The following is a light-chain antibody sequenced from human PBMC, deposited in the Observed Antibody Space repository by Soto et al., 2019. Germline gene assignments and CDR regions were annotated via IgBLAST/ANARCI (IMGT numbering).Light chain of an antibody. CDR3: QQSFSPLPIS. V-gene: IGKV1-39*01. J-gene: IGKJ5*01. CDR2: TAS. CDR1: QNIYNY. Sequence: DIQMSQSPSSLSASIGDRVTITCRASQNIYNYLNWYQQKPGKAPKLLIFTASSLRSGVPSRFSGSGSGTDFTLTISTLQPEDFATYYCQQSFSPLPISCGQRTRLEMK.